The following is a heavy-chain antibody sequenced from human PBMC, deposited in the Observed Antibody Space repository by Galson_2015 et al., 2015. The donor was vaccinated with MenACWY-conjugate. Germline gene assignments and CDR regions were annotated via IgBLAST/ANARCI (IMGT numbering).Heavy chain of an antibody. CDR1: GFTFSSYA. D-gene: IGHD2-15*01. Sequence: LRLSCAASGFTFSSYAMSWVRQAPGKGLEWVSAISGSGGSTYYADSVKGRFTISRDNSKNTLYLQMNSLRAEDTAVYYCAKDVVVVVAVADAFDIWGQGTMVTVSS. CDR3: AKDVVVVVAVADAFDI. J-gene: IGHJ3*02. V-gene: IGHV3-23*01. CDR2: ISGSGGST.